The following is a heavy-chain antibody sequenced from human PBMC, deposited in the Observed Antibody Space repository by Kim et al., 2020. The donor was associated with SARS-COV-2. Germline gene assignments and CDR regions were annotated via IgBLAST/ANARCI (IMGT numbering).Heavy chain of an antibody. CDR2: ISGSGGST. Sequence: GGSLRLSCAASGFTFSSYAMSWVRQAPGKGLEWVSAISGSGGSTYYADSVKGRFTISRDNSKNTLYLQMNSLRAEDTAVYYCAKDHRNWNGGTNWFDPWGQGTLVTVSS. J-gene: IGHJ5*02. CDR1: GFTFSSYA. D-gene: IGHD1-1*01. CDR3: AKDHRNWNGGTNWFDP. V-gene: IGHV3-23*01.